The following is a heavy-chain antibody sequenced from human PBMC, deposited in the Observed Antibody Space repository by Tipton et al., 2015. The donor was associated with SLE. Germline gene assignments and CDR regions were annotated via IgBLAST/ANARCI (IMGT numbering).Heavy chain of an antibody. J-gene: IGHJ2*01. CDR1: GGSFSGYY. D-gene: IGHD1/OR15-1a*01. CDR3: ARVPLGQRQTGYWYFDL. CDR2: INHSGST. V-gene: IGHV4-34*01. Sequence: TLSLTCAVYGGSFSGYYWTWIRQPPGKGLEWIGEINHSGSTNFNSSLKSRVTISVDTSRNQFSLKLTSVTAADTAVYFCARVPLGQRQTGYWYFDLWGRGTLVTVSS.